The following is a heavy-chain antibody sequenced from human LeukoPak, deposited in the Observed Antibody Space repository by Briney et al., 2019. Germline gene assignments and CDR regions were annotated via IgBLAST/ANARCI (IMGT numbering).Heavy chain of an antibody. J-gene: IGHJ5*02. CDR3: ARDRAAAASWYWFDP. Sequence: ASVKVSCKGSGYTFVNYGINWVRQAPGQGLEWMGWISTYNGNTVHAEKFQDRLTMTTDTSTTTGYMELKSLTFDDTAVYYCARDRAAAASWYWFDPWGQGTLVTVSS. V-gene: IGHV1-18*01. D-gene: IGHD6-13*01. CDR2: ISTYNGNT. CDR1: GYTFVNYG.